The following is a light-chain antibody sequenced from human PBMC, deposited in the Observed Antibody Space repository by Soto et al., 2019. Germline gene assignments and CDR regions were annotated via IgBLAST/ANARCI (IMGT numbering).Light chain of an antibody. CDR2: DAS. J-gene: IGKJ5*01. Sequence: ETVLTQSPATLSLSPGERATLSCRASQSVSRFLAWYQQKPGQAPRLLIYDASNRATGIPARFSGSGSGTVFTLTISSLEPEDFAFYYCQQRGNWPPITFGQGTRLDIK. CDR1: QSVSRF. CDR3: QQRGNWPPIT. V-gene: IGKV3-11*01.